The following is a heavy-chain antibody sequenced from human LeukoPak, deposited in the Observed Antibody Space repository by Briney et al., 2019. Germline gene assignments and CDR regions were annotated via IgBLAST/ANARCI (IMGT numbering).Heavy chain of an antibody. CDR2: INHSGCT. D-gene: IGHD3-10*01. J-gene: IGHJ4*02. V-gene: IGHV4-34*01. Sequence: SETLSLTCAVYGGSFSGYYWSWIRQPPGKGLEWIGEINHSGCTNYNPSLKSRVTISVDTSKNQFSLKLSSVTAADTAVYYCARVTGPYYYGSGSYRYFDYWGQGTLVTVSS. CDR3: ARVTGPYYYGSGSYRYFDY. CDR1: GGSFSGYY.